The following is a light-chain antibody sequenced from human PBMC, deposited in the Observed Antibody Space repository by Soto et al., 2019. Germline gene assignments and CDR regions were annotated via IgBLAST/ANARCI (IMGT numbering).Light chain of an antibody. V-gene: IGKV1-5*01. J-gene: IGKJ1*01. CDR2: DAS. CDR1: QSISSW. Sequence: DIQITKFLSTRSASVGNRLPIPCRASQSISSWLAWFQQKPGKAPKLLMYDASSLESGVPSRFSGSGSGTEFTLTISSLQPDDFATYYCQQYGTYLWTFGQGTKVDIK. CDR3: QQYGTYLWT.